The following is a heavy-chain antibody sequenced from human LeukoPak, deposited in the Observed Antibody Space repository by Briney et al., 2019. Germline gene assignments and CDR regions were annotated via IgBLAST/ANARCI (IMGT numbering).Heavy chain of an antibody. CDR1: GFTVSSNY. Sequence: GGSLRLSCAASGFTVSSNYMSWVRQAPGKGLEWVSVIYSGGSTYYADFVKGRFTISRDNSKNTLYLQMNSLRAEDTAVYYCARDPSSGWYYFDYWGQGTLVTVSS. V-gene: IGHV3-66*01. CDR2: IYSGGST. J-gene: IGHJ4*02. CDR3: ARDPSSGWYYFDY. D-gene: IGHD6-19*01.